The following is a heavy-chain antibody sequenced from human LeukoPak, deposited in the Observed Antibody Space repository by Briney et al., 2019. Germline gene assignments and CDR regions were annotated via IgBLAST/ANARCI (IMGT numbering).Heavy chain of an antibody. Sequence: PGGSLRLSCAASGFTFSSYNMNWVRQAPGKGLEWVSSISSSSSYIYYADSVKGRFTISRDNAKNSLYLQMNSLRAEDTAVYYCASSDRFLEWLLLYWGQGTLVTVSS. CDR1: GFTFSSYN. CDR3: ASSDRFLEWLLLY. J-gene: IGHJ4*02. CDR2: ISSSSSYI. V-gene: IGHV3-21*01. D-gene: IGHD3-3*01.